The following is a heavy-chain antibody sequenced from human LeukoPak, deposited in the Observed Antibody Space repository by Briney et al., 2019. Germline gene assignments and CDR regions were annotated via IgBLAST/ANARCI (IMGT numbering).Heavy chain of an antibody. CDR2: MYISGST. D-gene: IGHD1-26*01. CDR3: ARDYLVGAPLDS. CDR1: GVSVTNYY. J-gene: IGHJ4*02. V-gene: IGHV4-4*07. Sequence: SETLSLTCTVSGVSVTNYYWAWTRQPAGKGPEWIGRMYISGSTNYNPSLKSRVTISIDKTKNEFSLRLRSVTAADTAVYYCARDYLVGAPLDSWGQGTLVTVSP.